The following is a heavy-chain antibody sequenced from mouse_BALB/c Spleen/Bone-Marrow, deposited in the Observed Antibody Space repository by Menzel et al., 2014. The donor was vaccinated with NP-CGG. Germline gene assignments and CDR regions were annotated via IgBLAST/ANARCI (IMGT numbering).Heavy chain of an antibody. V-gene: IGHV1-54*01. CDR2: INPGIGGT. CDR1: GHAFTNYL. Sequence: VQLQQSGDELVRPGTSVKVSCKASGHAFTNYLIEWFKQRPGQGLEWIGRINPGIGGTTYNAKFKGKATLTADKSSTTAYMQLSSLTSDDSAVYFRARFTRDYWGQGTTLTVSS. CDR3: ARFTRDY. J-gene: IGHJ2*01.